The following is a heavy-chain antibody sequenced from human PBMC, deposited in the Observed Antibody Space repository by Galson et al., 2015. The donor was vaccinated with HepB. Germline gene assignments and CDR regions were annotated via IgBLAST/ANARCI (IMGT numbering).Heavy chain of an antibody. CDR2: ISGSGGST. Sequence: SLRLSCAASGFTFSSYAMSWVRQAPGKGLEWASAISGSGGSTYYADSVKGRFTIPRDNSKNTLYLQMNSLRAEDTAVYYCAKDMAVAGWEVYYYYGMDVWGQGTTVTVSS. J-gene: IGHJ6*02. CDR1: GFTFSSYA. D-gene: IGHD6-19*01. V-gene: IGHV3-23*01. CDR3: AKDMAVAGWEVYYYYGMDV.